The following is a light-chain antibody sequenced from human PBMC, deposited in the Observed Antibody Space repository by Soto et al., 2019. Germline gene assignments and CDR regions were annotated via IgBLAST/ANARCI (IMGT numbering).Light chain of an antibody. Sequence: EIVLTQSPGTRSLSPGERATLSCRASQSISSSYLAWYQQKPGQAPRPLIYGASSRATGIPDRFSGSGSGTDFTLTISRLELEDFAVYYCQQYVSSPWTFGQGTKAEIK. J-gene: IGKJ1*01. CDR3: QQYVSSPWT. CDR2: GAS. V-gene: IGKV3-20*01. CDR1: QSISSSY.